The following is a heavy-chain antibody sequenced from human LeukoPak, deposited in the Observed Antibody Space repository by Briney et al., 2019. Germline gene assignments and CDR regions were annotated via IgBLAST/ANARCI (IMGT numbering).Heavy chain of an antibody. CDR2: IIPILGIA. CDR1: GYTFTSYA. J-gene: IGHJ4*02. D-gene: IGHD3-10*01. CDR3: AKDLPYGSGSYYLGIDY. V-gene: IGHV1-69*04. Sequence: SVKVSCKASGYTFTSYAISWVRQAPGQGLEWMGRIIPILGIANYAQKFQGRVTITADKSTSTAYMELNSLRAEDTAVYYCAKDLPYGSGSYYLGIDYWGQGTLVTVSS.